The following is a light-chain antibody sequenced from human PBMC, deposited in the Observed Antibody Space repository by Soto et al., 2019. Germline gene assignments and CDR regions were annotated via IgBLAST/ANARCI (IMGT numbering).Light chain of an antibody. Sequence: EIVLTQSPATLSLSPGERATLSCRASQSVNTYLAWYQQKPGQTPRLLIYDASNRATGIPARFSGSGSGTDFTLTISSLEPEDFAVYYCQQRVDWPRTFGQGTKVDI. CDR3: QQRVDWPRT. CDR2: DAS. CDR1: QSVNTY. J-gene: IGKJ1*01. V-gene: IGKV3-11*01.